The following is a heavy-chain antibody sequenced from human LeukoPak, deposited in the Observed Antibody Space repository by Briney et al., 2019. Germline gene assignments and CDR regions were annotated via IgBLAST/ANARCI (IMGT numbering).Heavy chain of an antibody. CDR2: INHSGST. CDR3: ARGSRSFDY. J-gene: IGHJ4*02. V-gene: IGHV4-34*01. D-gene: IGHD2-2*01. CDR1: GGSFSGYY. Sequence: PSETLSLTCAVYGGSFSGYYWSWIRQPPGKGLEWIGEINHSGSTNYNPSLKSRVTISVDTSKNQFSLKLSSVTAVDTAVYYCARGSRSFDYWGQGTLVTVSS.